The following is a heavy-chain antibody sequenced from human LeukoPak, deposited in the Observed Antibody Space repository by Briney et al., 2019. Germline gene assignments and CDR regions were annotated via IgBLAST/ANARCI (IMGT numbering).Heavy chain of an antibody. Sequence: GGSLRLSCAASGFTFSSYEMNWVRQAPGKGLEWVSYISSSGGTIYYSDSVKGRFSISRDKSRNTLYLQMNSLRPDDTAVYYCTRANNGDAFDIWGHGTMVTVSS. CDR1: GFTFSSYE. CDR3: TRANNGDAFDI. CDR2: ISSSGGTI. D-gene: IGHD2-8*01. J-gene: IGHJ3*02. V-gene: IGHV3-48*03.